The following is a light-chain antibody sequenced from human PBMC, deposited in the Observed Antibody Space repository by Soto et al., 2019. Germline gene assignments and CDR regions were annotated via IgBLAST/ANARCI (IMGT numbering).Light chain of an antibody. CDR1: SGHSSYD. Sequence: QLVLTQSPSASASLGASVKLTSTLSSGHSSYDIAWHQQQPEKGPRYLMKLDSDGSHTKGDAIPDRFSGSSSGAERYLTISSLQSEDEADYYCQTWGTGIHVVFGGGTKLTVL. V-gene: IGLV4-69*01. CDR2: LDSDGSH. CDR3: QTWGTGIHVV. J-gene: IGLJ2*01.